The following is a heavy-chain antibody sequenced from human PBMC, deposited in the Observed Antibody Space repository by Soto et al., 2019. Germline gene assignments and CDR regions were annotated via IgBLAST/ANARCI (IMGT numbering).Heavy chain of an antibody. D-gene: IGHD2-21*01. J-gene: IGHJ6*02. CDR2: TYYRSKWSY. Sequence: PSQTLSLTCAISGDSVSSDSAAWIWIRQSPSRGLEWLGRTYYRSKWSYDYAVSVKSRITITPDTSKNQFSLHLYSVTPEDTAVYYCAGIPWFRGLDVWGQGTPVTVS. V-gene: IGHV6-1*01. CDR3: AGIPWFRGLDV. CDR1: GDSVSSDSAA.